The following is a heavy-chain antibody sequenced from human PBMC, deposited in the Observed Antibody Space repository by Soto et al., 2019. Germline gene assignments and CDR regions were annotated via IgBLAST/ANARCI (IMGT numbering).Heavy chain of an antibody. V-gene: IGHV4-34*01. J-gene: IGHJ5*02. CDR1: GGSVNGYY. Sequence: SSDTLSLTCAVDGGSVNGYYLNWMRQPPGKGLEWIGEINHTGGTHYNPSLKSRVTMSVDTSKNQFSLRLSSVTAADTAIYYCATRITVFGLLIPPFDPWGQGTQVTVYS. CDR2: INHTGGT. D-gene: IGHD3-3*01. CDR3: ATRITVFGLLIPPFDP.